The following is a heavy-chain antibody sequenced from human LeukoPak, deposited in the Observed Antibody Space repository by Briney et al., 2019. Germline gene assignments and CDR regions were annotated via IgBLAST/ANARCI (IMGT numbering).Heavy chain of an antibody. CDR2: IYTSGST. Sequence: PSETLSLTCTVSGGSISSYYWSWIRQPPGKGLEWIGYIYTSGSTNYNPSLKSRVTISVDTSKNQFSLKLSSVTAADTAVYYCARQRDEGANFWFDYWGQGTLVTVSS. CDR3: ARQRDEGANFWFDY. CDR1: GGSISSYY. V-gene: IGHV4-4*09. D-gene: IGHD1-26*01. J-gene: IGHJ4*02.